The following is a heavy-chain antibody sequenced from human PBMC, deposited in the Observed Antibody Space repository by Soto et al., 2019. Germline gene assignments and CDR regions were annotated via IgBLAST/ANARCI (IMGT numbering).Heavy chain of an antibody. CDR2: IYYSGST. CDR3: ASTPLPKIVVVPEFYFDY. J-gene: IGHJ4*02. D-gene: IGHD3-22*01. Sequence: PSETLSLTCPVSGGSISSGGYYWSWIRQHPGKGLEWIGYIYYSGSTYYNPSLKSRVTISVDTSKNQFSLKLSSVTAADTAVYYCASTPLPKIVVVPEFYFDYWGQGTLVTVSS. V-gene: IGHV4-31*03. CDR1: GGSISSGGYY.